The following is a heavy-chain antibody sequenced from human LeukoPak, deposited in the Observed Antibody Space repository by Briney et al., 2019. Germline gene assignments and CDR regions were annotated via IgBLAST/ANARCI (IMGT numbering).Heavy chain of an antibody. CDR3: ARFSRSVAANYFDY. V-gene: IGHV4-39*01. CDR2: IYYSGST. CDR1: GGSISSNNYY. Sequence: SETLSLTCTVSGGSISSNNYYWGWIRQPPGKGLEWIVSIYYSGSTYYNPSLKSRVTISVDTSKNQFSLKLSSVTAADTAVYYCARFSRSVAANYFDYWGQGTLVTVSS. J-gene: IGHJ4*02. D-gene: IGHD6-19*01.